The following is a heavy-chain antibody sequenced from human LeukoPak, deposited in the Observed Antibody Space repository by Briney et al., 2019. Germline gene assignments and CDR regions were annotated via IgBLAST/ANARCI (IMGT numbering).Heavy chain of an antibody. V-gene: IGHV1-69*05. CDR1: GGTFSSYT. J-gene: IGHJ3*02. CDR3: ARGFYDFWSGYPDARDAFDI. D-gene: IGHD3-3*01. CDR2: IIPIFGTA. Sequence: ASVKVSCKASGGTFSSYTISWVRQAPGQGLEWMGRIIPIFGTANYAQKFQGRVTITTDESTSTAYMELSSLRSEDTAVYYCARGFYDFWSGYPDARDAFDIWGQGTMVTVSS.